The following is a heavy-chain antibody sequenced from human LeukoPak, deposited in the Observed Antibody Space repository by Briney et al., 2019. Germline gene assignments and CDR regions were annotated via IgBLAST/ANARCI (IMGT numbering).Heavy chain of an antibody. CDR1: GGSFSGYY. Sequence: PSETLSLTCAVYGGSFSGYYWSWIRQPPGKGLEWIGEINHSGSTNYNPSLKSRVTISVDTSKNQFSLKLSSVTAADTAVYYCARAAMVRGFDPWGQGTLVTVSS. CDR3: ARAAMVRGFDP. J-gene: IGHJ5*02. V-gene: IGHV4-34*01. D-gene: IGHD3-10*01. CDR2: INHSGST.